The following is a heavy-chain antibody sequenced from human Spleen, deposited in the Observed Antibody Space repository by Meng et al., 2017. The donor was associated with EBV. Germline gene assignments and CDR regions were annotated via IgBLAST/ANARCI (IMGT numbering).Heavy chain of an antibody. J-gene: IGHJ3*02. CDR1: GGSVSSGNYF. Sequence: QSPLLESAHGLLNASEPLSLTCTGSGGSVSSGNYFWSWIRQPPGKGVEWIGHIYYSGSTEYNPSLKSRVTISINTSKNQFSLKLSAVTAADTAVYYCARDSRGAVAYAFDIWGQGTMVTVSS. CDR2: IYYSGST. V-gene: IGHV4-61*01. D-gene: IGHD6-13*01. CDR3: ARDSRGAVAYAFDI.